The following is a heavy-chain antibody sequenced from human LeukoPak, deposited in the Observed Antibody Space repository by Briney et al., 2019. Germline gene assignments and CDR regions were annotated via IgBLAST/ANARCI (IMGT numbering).Heavy chain of an antibody. J-gene: IGHJ5*02. CDR3: ASRLDYGGQNWFDP. CDR2: INHSGST. D-gene: IGHD4-23*01. V-gene: IGHV4-34*01. CDR1: GGSFSGYY. Sequence: SETLSLTCAVYGGSFSGYYWSWIRQPPGKGLEWIGEINHSGSTNYNPSLKSRVNISVDTSKNQFSLKLSSVTAADTAVYYCASRLDYGGQNWFDPWGQGTLVTVSS.